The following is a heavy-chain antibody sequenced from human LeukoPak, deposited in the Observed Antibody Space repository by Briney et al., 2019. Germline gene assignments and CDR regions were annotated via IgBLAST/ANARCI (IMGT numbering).Heavy chain of an antibody. V-gene: IGHV3-53*05. J-gene: IGHJ4*02. CDR1: GFTVSTNY. Sequence: GGSLRLSCAASGFTVSTNYMSWVRQAPGKGLEWVSVIYSGGNTYYADSVKGRFTISRDKSKNTLYLQMNSLRAEDTAVYYCARDGGGGYQLDYWGQGTLVIVSS. D-gene: IGHD2-15*01. CDR2: IYSGGNT. CDR3: ARDGGGGYQLDY.